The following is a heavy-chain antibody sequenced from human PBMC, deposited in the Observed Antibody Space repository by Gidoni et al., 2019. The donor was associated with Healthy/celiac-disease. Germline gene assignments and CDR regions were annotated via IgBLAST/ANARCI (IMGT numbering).Heavy chain of an antibody. D-gene: IGHD3-10*01. Sequence: QVQLVESGGGLVQPGGSLRLSCAAPGFTLSVYYMSWIRQAPGKGLEWGSYISSSSSYTNYADSVKGRFTISRDNAKNSLYLQMNSLRAEDTAVDYCARDLSDHDYGSGSHYYFDYWGQGTLVTVSS. V-gene: IGHV3-11*05. CDR3: ARDLSDHDYGSGSHYYFDY. CDR1: GFTLSVYY. J-gene: IGHJ4*02. CDR2: ISSSSSYT.